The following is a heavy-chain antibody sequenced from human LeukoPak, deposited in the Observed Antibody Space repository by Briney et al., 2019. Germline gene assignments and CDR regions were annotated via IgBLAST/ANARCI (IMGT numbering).Heavy chain of an antibody. CDR1: GFTFSDYS. Sequence: GGSLRLSCAASGFTFSDYSMNWVRQAPGKGLEWISYISSRSSTIHYADSVEGRFTISRDNAKNSLYLQMNSLRVEDAAVYYRAREASRPGYTYSPFDIWGQGTMVTVS. D-gene: IGHD5-24*01. V-gene: IGHV3-48*01. CDR2: ISSRSSTI. CDR3: AREASRPGYTYSPFDI. J-gene: IGHJ3*02.